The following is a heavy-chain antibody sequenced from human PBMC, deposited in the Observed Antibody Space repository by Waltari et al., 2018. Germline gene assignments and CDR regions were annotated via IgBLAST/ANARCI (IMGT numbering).Heavy chain of an antibody. J-gene: IGHJ4*02. CDR3: VKGKEVAGNDS. CDR1: GFRFSKSA. CDR2: ISSNGGNT. D-gene: IGHD6-19*01. Sequence: QLVESGGGLVQPGGSLRLSCSASGFRFSKSAMHWVLQAPGKGLEYVSTISSNGGNTYYADSVKDRFTISRDNSKNSLYLQMSKLRPEDTALYYCVKGKEVAGNDSWGQGAPVTVSS. V-gene: IGHV3-64D*08.